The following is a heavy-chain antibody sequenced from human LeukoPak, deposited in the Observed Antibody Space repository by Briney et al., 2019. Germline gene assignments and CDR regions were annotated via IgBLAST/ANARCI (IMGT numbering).Heavy chain of an antibody. CDR2: AYYSGHT. CDR1: GGSISSYY. Sequence: SETLSLTCTVSGGSISSYYWSWIRQPPGKGLEWIGYAYYSGHTNYNSSLKSRVTMSLDTSKSQFSLRLSSVTAADTAVYYCAGHHPRNTVDFWGQGTLVTVSS. V-gene: IGHV4-59*08. D-gene: IGHD2/OR15-2a*01. CDR3: AGHHPRNTVDF. J-gene: IGHJ4*02.